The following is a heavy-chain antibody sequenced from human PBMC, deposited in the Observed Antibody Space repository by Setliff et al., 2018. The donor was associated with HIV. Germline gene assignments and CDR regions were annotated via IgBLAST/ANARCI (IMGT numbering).Heavy chain of an antibody. V-gene: IGHV4-59*12. CDR2: IYYTGST. J-gene: IGHJ4*02. CDR3: ARDDRCSGDTCYYY. D-gene: IGHD2-15*01. CDR1: GGSISSYY. Sequence: PSETLSLTCTVSGGSISSYYWSWIRQPPGKGLEWIGSIYYTGSTNYNPSLKSRVTISLDTSKNQFSLRLTSVAATDTAVYYCARDDRCSGDTCYYYWGQGALVTVSS.